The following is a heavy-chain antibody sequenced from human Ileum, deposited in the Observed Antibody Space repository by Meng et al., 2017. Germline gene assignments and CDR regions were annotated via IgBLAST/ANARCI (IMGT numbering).Heavy chain of an antibody. J-gene: IGHJ4*02. CDR1: GWSFSGYY. D-gene: IGHD3-16*01. CDR2: INHSGST. CDR3: ARGGGRYGPDFDY. V-gene: IGHV4-34*01. Sequence: QVGRQPGGAGLLMASETLSLTCAVYGWSFSGYYWSWIRQPPGKGLEWIGEINHSGSTNYNPSLKRRVTISVDTSKNQFSLKLSSVTAADTAVYYCARGGGRYGPDFDYWGQGTLVTVSS.